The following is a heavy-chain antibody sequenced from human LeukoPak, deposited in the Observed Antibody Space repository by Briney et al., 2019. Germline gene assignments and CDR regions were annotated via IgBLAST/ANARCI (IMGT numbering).Heavy chain of an antibody. J-gene: IGHJ4*02. CDR2: IYYSGST. CDR3: ARGLYGGYVNY. V-gene: IGHV4-61*01. CDR1: GGSVGSGSYY. D-gene: IGHD4/OR15-4a*01. Sequence: SETLSLTCTVSGGSVGSGSYYWSWIRQPPGKGLEWIGYIYYSGSTNYNPSLKSRVTISVDTSKNQFSLKLSSVTAADTAVYYCARGLYGGYVNYWGQGTLVTVSS.